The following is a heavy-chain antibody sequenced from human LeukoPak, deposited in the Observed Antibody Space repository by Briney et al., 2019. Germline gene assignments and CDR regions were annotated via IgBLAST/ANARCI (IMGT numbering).Heavy chain of an antibody. Sequence: GGSLRLSCAASGFTFSSYGMHWVRQAPGKGLEWVAVISYDGSNKYYTDSVKARFTISRDNSKNTLYLQMNSLRAEDTAVYYRAKSPKKVPQYYYYMDVWGKGTTVTVSS. D-gene: IGHD4/OR15-4a*01. CDR3: AKSPKKVPQYYYYMDV. J-gene: IGHJ6*03. CDR2: ISYDGSNK. V-gene: IGHV3-30*18. CDR1: GFTFSSYG.